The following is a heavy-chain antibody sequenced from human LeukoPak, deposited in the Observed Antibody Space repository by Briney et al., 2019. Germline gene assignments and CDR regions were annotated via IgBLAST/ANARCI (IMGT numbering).Heavy chain of an antibody. CDR1: GFTFSSYA. D-gene: IGHD3-22*01. CDR3: AKDYYDSSGYSYYFDY. V-gene: IGHV3-23*01. Sequence: GGSLRLSCAASGFTFSSYAMSWIRQAPGKGLEWVSAISGSGGSTYYADSVKGRFTISRDNSKNTLYLQMNSLRAEDTAVYYCAKDYYDSSGYSYYFDYWGQGTLVTVSS. J-gene: IGHJ4*02. CDR2: ISGSGGST.